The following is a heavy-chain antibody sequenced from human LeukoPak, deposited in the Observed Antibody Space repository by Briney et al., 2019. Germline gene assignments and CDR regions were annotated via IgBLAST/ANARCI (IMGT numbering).Heavy chain of an antibody. CDR2: ISSSGST. V-gene: IGHV4-59*01. J-gene: IGHJ4*02. CDR3: ARDLRTGWTRALSN. D-gene: IGHD3-16*02. Sequence: SETLSLTCTVSGGSLSGYYWSWIRQPPGKGLEWIGYISSSGSTKYNPSLKSRVTTSLDTSKSQFSLKLTSVTAADTAVYYCARDLRTGWTRALSNWGQGTLVTVSS. CDR1: GGSLSGYY.